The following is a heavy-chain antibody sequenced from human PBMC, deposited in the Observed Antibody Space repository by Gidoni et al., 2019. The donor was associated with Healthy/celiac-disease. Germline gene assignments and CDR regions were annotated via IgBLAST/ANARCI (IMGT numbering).Heavy chain of an antibody. D-gene: IGHD2-15*01. Sequence: EVQLVESGGGLVKPGGSLRLSFAASGFTFSSYSMNWVRQAPGKGLEWVSSISSSSSYIYYADSVKGRFTISRDNAKNSLYLQMNSLRAEDTAVYYCARDRRVLGYCSGGSCFYYYYYGMDVWGQGTTVTVSS. CDR2: ISSSSSYI. J-gene: IGHJ6*02. CDR3: ARDRRVLGYCSGGSCFYYYYYGMDV. V-gene: IGHV3-21*01. CDR1: GFTFSSYS.